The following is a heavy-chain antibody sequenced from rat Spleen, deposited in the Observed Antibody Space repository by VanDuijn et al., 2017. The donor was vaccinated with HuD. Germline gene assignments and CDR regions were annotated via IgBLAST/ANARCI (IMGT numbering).Heavy chain of an antibody. CDR2: ISTGGGNT. D-gene: IGHD4-3*01. Sequence: EVQLVESGGGLVQPGRSMKLSCAASGFTFSNYYMAWVRQAPTKGLEWVASISTGGGNTYYPDSVRGRFTISRDNAENTCYLQMNSLRSEDTATYYCAVSGYGYWGQGVMVTVSS. CDR3: AVSGYGY. V-gene: IGHV5-25*01. CDR1: GFTFSNYY. J-gene: IGHJ2*01.